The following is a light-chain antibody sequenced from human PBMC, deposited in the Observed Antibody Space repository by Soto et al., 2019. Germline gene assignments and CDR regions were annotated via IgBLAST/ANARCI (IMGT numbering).Light chain of an antibody. J-gene: IGLJ2*01. Sequence: QSALTQPASVSGSPGQSITISCTGTSSDVGSYNLVSWYQQHPGKAPKLMIYEGSERPSGVSNRFSGSKSGNTASLTISGLQAEDDADYYCCSYAGSSTLVVFGGGTKLTVL. V-gene: IGLV2-23*01. CDR1: SSDVGSYNL. CDR3: CSYAGSSTLVV. CDR2: EGS.